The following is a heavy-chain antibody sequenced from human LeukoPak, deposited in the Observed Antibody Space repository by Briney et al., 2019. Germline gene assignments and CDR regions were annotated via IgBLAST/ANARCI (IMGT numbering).Heavy chain of an antibody. CDR1: GYSFSDYW. CDR2: IYPADSDT. V-gene: IGHV5-51*01. D-gene: IGHD3-22*01. J-gene: IGHJ3*01. CDR3: VRQRSLSQSDGSGHDAFDF. Sequence: GESLKISCKGSGYSFSDYWIGWVRQMPGKGLEWMAIIYPADSDTRYSPPFEGQVTISADKSINTASLQWSSLKASDTAMYFCVRQRSLSQSDGSGHDAFDFWGQGTMVTVSS.